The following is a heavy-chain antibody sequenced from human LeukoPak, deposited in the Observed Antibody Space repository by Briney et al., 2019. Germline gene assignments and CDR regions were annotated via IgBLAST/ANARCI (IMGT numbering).Heavy chain of an antibody. CDR1: GGSISSGGYY. V-gene: IGHV4-31*03. CDR3: AKTSGSYFVLGAFDI. J-gene: IGHJ3*02. Sequence: SETLSLTCTVSGGSISSGGYYWGWIRQHPGKGLEWIGYIYYSGSTYYNPSLKSRVTISVDTSKNQFSLKLSSVTAADTAVYYCAKTSGSYFVLGAFDIWGQGTMVTVSS. D-gene: IGHD1-26*01. CDR2: IYYSGST.